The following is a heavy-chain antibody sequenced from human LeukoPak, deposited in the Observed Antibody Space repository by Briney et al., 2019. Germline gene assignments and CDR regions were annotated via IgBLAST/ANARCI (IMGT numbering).Heavy chain of an antibody. D-gene: IGHD2-2*01. Sequence: SETLSLTCAVYGGSFSGYYWSWIRQPPGKGLEWIGEINHSGNTNYNPSLKSRVTISVDTSKNQFSLQLSSVTAADTAVSYCARGLGYCSSTSCSFDYWGQGTLVTVSS. CDR3: ARGLGYCSSTSCSFDY. CDR1: GGSFSGYY. J-gene: IGHJ4*02. V-gene: IGHV4-34*01. CDR2: INHSGNT.